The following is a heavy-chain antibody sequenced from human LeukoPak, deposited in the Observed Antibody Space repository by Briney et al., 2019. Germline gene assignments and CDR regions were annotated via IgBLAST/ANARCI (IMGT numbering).Heavy chain of an antibody. Sequence: SETLSLTCTVSGGSISSSSYYWGWIRQPPGKGLEWIGSIYYSGSTYYNPSLKSRVTISVDTSKNQFSLKLSSVTAADTAVYYCAREARVYGSGSYCPLFDYWGQGTLVTVSS. V-gene: IGHV4-39*07. CDR1: GGSISSSSYY. D-gene: IGHD3-10*01. J-gene: IGHJ4*02. CDR3: AREARVYGSGSYCPLFDY. CDR2: IYYSGST.